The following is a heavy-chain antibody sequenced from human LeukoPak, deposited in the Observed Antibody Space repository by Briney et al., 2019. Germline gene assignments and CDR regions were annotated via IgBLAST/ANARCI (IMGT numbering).Heavy chain of an antibody. CDR1: EFAFSNYN. CDR3: AELGITMIGGV. Sequence: PGGSLRLSCAASEFAFSNYNMNWVRQAPGKGLEWVSYISSSSSTIYYADSLKGRFTISRDNAKNSLYLQMNSLRAEDTAVYYCAELGITMIGGVWGKGTTVTISS. J-gene: IGHJ6*04. V-gene: IGHV3-48*01. D-gene: IGHD3-10*02. CDR2: ISSSSSTI.